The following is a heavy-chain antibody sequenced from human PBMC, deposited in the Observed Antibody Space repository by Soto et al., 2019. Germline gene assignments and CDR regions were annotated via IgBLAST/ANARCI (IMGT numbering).Heavy chain of an antibody. CDR2: INPNSGGT. CDR1: GYTFTGYY. CDR3: ARVPPFWSGSHWFDP. D-gene: IGHD3-3*01. J-gene: IGHJ5*02. Sequence: ASVKVSCKASGYTFTGYYMHWVRQAPGQGLERMGWINPNSGGTNYAQKFQGWVTMTRDTSISTAYMELSRLRSDDTAVYYCARVPPFWSGSHWFDPWGQGTLVTVSS. V-gene: IGHV1-2*04.